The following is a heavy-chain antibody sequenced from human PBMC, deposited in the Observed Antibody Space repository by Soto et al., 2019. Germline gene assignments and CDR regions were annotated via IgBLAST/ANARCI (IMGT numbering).Heavy chain of an antibody. V-gene: IGHV4-39*01. D-gene: IGHD3-3*01. CDR1: GGSISSSSYY. CDR2: IYYSGST. CDR3: ARSMGDFWSGYYSFDY. Sequence: QLQLQESGPGLVKPSETLSLTCTVSGGSISSSSYYWGWIRQPPGKGLEWIGSIYYSGSTYYNPSLKSRVTISVDTSKNQFFLKLSSVTAADTAVYYCARSMGDFWSGYYSFDYWGQGTLVTVSS. J-gene: IGHJ4*02.